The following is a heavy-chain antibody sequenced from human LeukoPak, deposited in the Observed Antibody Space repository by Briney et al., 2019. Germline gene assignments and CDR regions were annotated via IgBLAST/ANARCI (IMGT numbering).Heavy chain of an antibody. J-gene: IGHJ4*02. V-gene: IGHV3-21*01. CDR2: ISSSSSYI. Sequence: GGSLRLSCAASGFTFSSYSMNWVRQAPGKGLEWVSSISSSSSYIYYADSVKGRFTISRDNARNSLYLQMNSLRAEDTAVYYCARVARYGDYIGGSDYWGQGALVTVSS. D-gene: IGHD4-17*01. CDR1: GFTFSSYS. CDR3: ARVARYGDYIGGSDY.